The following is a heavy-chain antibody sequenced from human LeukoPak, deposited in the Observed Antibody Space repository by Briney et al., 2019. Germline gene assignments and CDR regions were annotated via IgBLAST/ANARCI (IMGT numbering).Heavy chain of an antibody. V-gene: IGHV3-23*01. CDR1: GFTFSSYA. Sequence: GGSPRLSCAASGFTFSSYAMSWVRQAPGKGLEWVSAISGSGGSTYYADSVKGRFTISRDNSKNTLYLQTNSLRAEDTAVYYCAKDLRRVAARGNWFDPWGQGTLVTVSS. D-gene: IGHD6-6*01. CDR2: ISGSGGST. J-gene: IGHJ5*02. CDR3: AKDLRRVAARGNWFDP.